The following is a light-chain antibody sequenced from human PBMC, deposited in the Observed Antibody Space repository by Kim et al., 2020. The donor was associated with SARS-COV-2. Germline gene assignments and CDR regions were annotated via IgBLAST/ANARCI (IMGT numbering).Light chain of an antibody. CDR3: KQYNRRPGLT. CDR1: QRIGTW. J-gene: IGKJ4*01. CDR2: EAS. V-gene: IGKV1-5*03. Sequence: DIQMTQSPSTLSVSVGDRVTITCRASQRIGTWLAWYQQKPGKAPRLLIYEASNLDSGVPSRFSGSGSGTEFTLTISSLQTDDFATHYCKQYNRRPGLTFVAGTKVDIK.